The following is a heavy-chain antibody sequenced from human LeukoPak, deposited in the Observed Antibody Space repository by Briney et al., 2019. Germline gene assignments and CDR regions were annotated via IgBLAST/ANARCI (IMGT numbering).Heavy chain of an antibody. CDR3: ARARGYGSMIRAFDI. CDR1: GFTLSDYY. J-gene: IGHJ3*02. V-gene: IGHV3-11*01. CDR2: ISNSDNTI. D-gene: IGHD3-10*01. Sequence: GGSLRLSCVASGFTLSDYYMSWIRQAPGKGLEWVSYISNSDNTIYYADSVKGRFTISRDNAKNLLYLQMNSLRAEDTAVYYCARARGYGSMIRAFDISGHGTMVTVSS.